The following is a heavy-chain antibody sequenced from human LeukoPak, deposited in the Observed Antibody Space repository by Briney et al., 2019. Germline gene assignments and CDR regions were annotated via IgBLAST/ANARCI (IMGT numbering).Heavy chain of an antibody. V-gene: IGHV4-34*01. Sequence: SETLSLTCAVYGGSFSGYYWSWIRQPPGKGLEWIGEINHSGSTNYNPSLKSRVTISVDTSKNQFSLKLSSVTAADTAVYYCARALGDYVVPWYFDLWGRGTLVTVSS. CDR3: ARALGDYVVPWYFDL. J-gene: IGHJ2*01. CDR1: GGSFSGYY. D-gene: IGHD4-17*01. CDR2: INHSGST.